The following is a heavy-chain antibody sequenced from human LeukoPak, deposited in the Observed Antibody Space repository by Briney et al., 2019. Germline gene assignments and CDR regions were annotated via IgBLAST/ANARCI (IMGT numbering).Heavy chain of an antibody. V-gene: IGHV5-51*01. CDR2: IYPGDSDT. Sequence: GESLKISCKGSGYSFTSYWIGWVRQMPGKGLEWMGIIYPGDSDTRYSPSFQGQVTTSADKSISTAYLQWSSLKASDTAMYYCARHPDCSSTSCYVGDGWFDPWGQGTLVTVSS. CDR1: GYSFTSYW. J-gene: IGHJ5*02. CDR3: ARHPDCSSTSCYVGDGWFDP. D-gene: IGHD2-2*01.